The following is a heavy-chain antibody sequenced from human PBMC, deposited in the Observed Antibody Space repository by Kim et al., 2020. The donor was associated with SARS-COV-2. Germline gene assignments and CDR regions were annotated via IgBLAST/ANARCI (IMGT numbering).Heavy chain of an antibody. Sequence: SETLSLTCAVYGGSFSGFYWSWIRQPPGKGLEWIGEINHSGSTNYNPSLKSRVTISVDTSKNQFSLKLSSVTAADTAVYYCARDRYFDYWGQGTLVTVSS. J-gene: IGHJ4*02. V-gene: IGHV4-34*01. CDR3: ARDRYFDY. CDR1: GGSFSGFY. CDR2: INHSGST.